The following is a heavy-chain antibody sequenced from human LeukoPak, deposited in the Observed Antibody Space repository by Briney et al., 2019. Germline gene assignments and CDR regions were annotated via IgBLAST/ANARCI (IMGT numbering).Heavy chain of an antibody. CDR3: ARVRSGSSAGNYGMDV. D-gene: IGHD1-26*01. Sequence: GGSLRLSCAASGFTFSSYWMHWVRQAPGRGLVWVSRINSDGSSTSYADSVKGRFTISRDNAKNTLYLQMNSLRAEDTAVYYCARVRSGSSAGNYGMDVWGQGTAVTVSS. CDR2: INSDGSST. J-gene: IGHJ6*02. V-gene: IGHV3-74*01. CDR1: GFTFSSYW.